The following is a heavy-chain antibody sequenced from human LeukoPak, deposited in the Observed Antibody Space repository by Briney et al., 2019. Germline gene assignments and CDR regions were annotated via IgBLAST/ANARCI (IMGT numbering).Heavy chain of an antibody. D-gene: IGHD2/OR15-2a*01. V-gene: IGHV4-39*01. J-gene: IGHJ2*01. CDR2: IYYSGST. CDR1: GGSITTSSYY. CDR3: ARAFRARYFDF. Sequence: SETLSLTCTVSGGSITTSSYYWGWIRQPPGKGLEWIGIIYYSGSTYYNSSLKGRVTISVDTSKNQFSLKLSSVTAADTAVYYCARAFRARYFDFWGRGTLVTVSS.